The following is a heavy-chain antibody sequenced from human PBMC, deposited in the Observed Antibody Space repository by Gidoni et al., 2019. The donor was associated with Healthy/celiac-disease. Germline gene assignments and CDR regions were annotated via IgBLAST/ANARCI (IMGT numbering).Heavy chain of an antibody. CDR1: GGSISSYY. CDR2: IYYSGST. D-gene: IGHD2-8*01. J-gene: IGHJ4*02. CDR3: AREKCTNGVCFRYFDY. Sequence: QVQLQESGPGLVKPSETLSLTCTVSGGSISSYYWSWIRHPPGKGLEWIGYIYYSGSTNYNPSLKSRVTISVDTSKNQFSLKLSSVTAADTAVYYCAREKCTNGVCFRYFDYWGQGTLVTVSS. V-gene: IGHV4-59*01.